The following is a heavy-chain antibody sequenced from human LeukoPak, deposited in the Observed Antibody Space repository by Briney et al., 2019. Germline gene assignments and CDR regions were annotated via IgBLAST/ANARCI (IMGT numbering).Heavy chain of an antibody. V-gene: IGHV4-59*08. J-gene: IGHJ4*02. CDR3: AGHHPRNTVDF. Sequence: SETLSLTCTVSGGSISSYHWNWIRQPPGKALEWIGYINYSGRATHNPSLKSRVTISVATSKNQFSLKLRSVTAADTAVYYCAGHHPRNTVDFWGQGTLVTVSS. CDR1: GGSISSYH. D-gene: IGHD2/OR15-2a*01. CDR2: INYSGRA.